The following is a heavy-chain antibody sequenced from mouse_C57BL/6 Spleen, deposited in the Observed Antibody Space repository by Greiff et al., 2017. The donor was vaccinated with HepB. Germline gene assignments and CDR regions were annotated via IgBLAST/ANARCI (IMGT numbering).Heavy chain of an antibody. V-gene: IGHV10-1*01. J-gene: IGHJ4*01. CDR2: IRSKSNNYAT. Sequence: EVKLEESGGGLVQPKGSLKLSCAASGFSFNTYAMNWVRQAPGKGLEWVARIRSKSNNYATYYADSVKDRFTISRDDSESMLYLQMNNLKTEDTAMYYCVRHDYYGSGWAMDYWGQGTSVTVSS. CDR3: VRHDYYGSGWAMDY. D-gene: IGHD1-1*01. CDR1: GFSFNTYA.